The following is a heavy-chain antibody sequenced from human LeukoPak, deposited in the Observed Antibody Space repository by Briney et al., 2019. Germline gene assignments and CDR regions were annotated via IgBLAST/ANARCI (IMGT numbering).Heavy chain of an antibody. CDR1: GYTFTSYY. CDR3: ARDVEPLVPAAGDY. V-gene: IGHV1-46*01. J-gene: IGHJ4*02. D-gene: IGHD2-2*01. Sequence: ASVKVSCKASGYTFTSYYMHWVRQAPGQGLEWMGIINPSGGSTSYAQKFQGRVTMTRGTSTSTVYMELRSLRSDDTAVYYCARDVEPLVPAAGDYWGQGTLVTVSS. CDR2: INPSGGST.